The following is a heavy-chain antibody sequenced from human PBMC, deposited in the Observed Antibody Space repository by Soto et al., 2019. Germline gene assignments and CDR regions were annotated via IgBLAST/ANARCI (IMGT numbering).Heavy chain of an antibody. CDR2: FDPEDGET. V-gene: IGHV1-24*01. D-gene: IGHD3-22*01. CDR1: GYTLTELS. J-gene: IGHJ4*02. CDR3: ATEGTGSSGYYPSFVNY. Sequence: ASVKVSCKVSGYTLTELSMHWVRQAPGKGLEWMGGFDPEDGETIYAQKFQGRVTMTEDTSTDTAYMELSSLRSEDTAVYYCATEGTGSSGYYPSFVNYWGQGTLVTVSS.